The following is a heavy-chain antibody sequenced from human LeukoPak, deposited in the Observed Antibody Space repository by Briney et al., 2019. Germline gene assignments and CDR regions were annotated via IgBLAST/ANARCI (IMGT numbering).Heavy chain of an antibody. CDR3: ARDPTWDETGLHFDY. J-gene: IGHJ4*02. D-gene: IGHD1-1*01. CDR1: GYTFTGYY. CDR2: INPNSGGT. V-gene: IGHV1-2*02. Sequence: ASVKVSCKASGYTFTGYYMHWVRQAPGQGLEWMGWINPNSGGTNYAQKFQGRVTMTRDTSISTAYMELSRLRSDDTAVYYCARDPTWDETGLHFDYWGQGTLVTVSS.